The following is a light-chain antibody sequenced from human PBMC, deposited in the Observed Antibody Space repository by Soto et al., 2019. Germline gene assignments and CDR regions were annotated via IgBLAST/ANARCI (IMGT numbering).Light chain of an antibody. CDR1: QSISSW. CDR2: GAS. CDR3: QQTNSFPLT. V-gene: IGKV1-12*01. J-gene: IGKJ4*01. Sequence: DIQMTQSPSTLSASLGDRVTITCRASQSISSWLAWYQQKPGKAPKLLIYGASNLQSGVPPRFSGSGSGTDFTLTISSLQPEDFATYYCQQTNSFPLTFGGGTKVDIK.